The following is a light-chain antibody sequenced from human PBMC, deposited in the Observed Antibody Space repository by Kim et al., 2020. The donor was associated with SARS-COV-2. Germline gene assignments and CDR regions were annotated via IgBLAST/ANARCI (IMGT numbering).Light chain of an antibody. CDR2: DVS. CDR1: SSDVGGYNS. Sequence: QSALTQPASVSGSPGQSITISCTGTSSDVGGYNSVSWYQQHPGKAPKLMIYDVSKRPSGVSNRFSGSKSGNTASLTISGLQAEDEADYYCSSYTSSSTFGYVFGTGTKVTVL. V-gene: IGLV2-14*01. CDR3: SSYTSSSTFGYV. J-gene: IGLJ1*01.